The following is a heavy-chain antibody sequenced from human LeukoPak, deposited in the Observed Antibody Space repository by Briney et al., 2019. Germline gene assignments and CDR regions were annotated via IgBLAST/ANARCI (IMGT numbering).Heavy chain of an antibody. D-gene: IGHD3-22*01. CDR1: GGSISSSSYC. CDR2: IYYSGST. CDR3: ARGDYDSSGYFLGFHY. Sequence: PSETLSLTCTVSGGSISSSSYCWGWIRQPPGKGLEWIGSIYYSGSTYYNPSLKSRVTISVDTSKNQFSLKLSSVTAADTAVYYCARGDYDSSGYFLGFHYWGQGTLVTVSS. J-gene: IGHJ4*02. V-gene: IGHV4-39*07.